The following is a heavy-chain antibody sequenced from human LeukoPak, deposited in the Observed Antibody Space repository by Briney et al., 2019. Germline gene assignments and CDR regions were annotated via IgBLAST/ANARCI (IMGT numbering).Heavy chain of an antibody. D-gene: IGHD3-9*01. J-gene: IGHJ4*02. V-gene: IGHV4-4*07. CDR1: GGSISSYY. CDR2: IYTSGGT. Sequence: SETLSLTCTVSGGSISSYYWSWIRQPAGKGLEWFGRIYTSGGTNYNPSLKSRVTMSVDTSKNQFSLKLSSVTAADTAVYYCARTQKYYDILTGYSSPYYFDYWGQGTLVTVSS. CDR3: ARTQKYYDILTGYSSPYYFDY.